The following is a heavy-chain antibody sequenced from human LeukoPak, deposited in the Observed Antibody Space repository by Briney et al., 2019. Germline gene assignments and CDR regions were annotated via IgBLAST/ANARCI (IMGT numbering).Heavy chain of an antibody. CDR2: ISGNSGDI. CDR1: GFTFSSYS. V-gene: IGHV3-21*05. J-gene: IGHJ4*02. Sequence: GGSLRLSCAASGFTFSSYSMNWVRQAPGKGLEWLSYISGNSGDINYLDSVRGRFTISRDNAKNPLYLQMNSLRVEDTAVYYCTRDPRRLDYLGQGTLVTVSS. CDR3: TRDPRRLDY.